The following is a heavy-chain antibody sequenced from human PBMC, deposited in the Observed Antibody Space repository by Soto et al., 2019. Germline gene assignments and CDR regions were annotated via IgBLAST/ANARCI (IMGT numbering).Heavy chain of an antibody. V-gene: IGHV3-30-3*01. CDR3: ARGFSTYSSSSVDY. CDR1: GFTFSSYA. Sequence: QVQLVESGAGVVQPGRSLRLSCAASGFTFSSYAMHWVRQAPGKGLEWVAVISYDGSSKYYADSVKGRFTISSDNSKNTLYLQMNSLRAEDTAVYYCARGFSTYSSSSVDYWGQGTLVTVSS. CDR2: ISYDGSSK. D-gene: IGHD6-6*01. J-gene: IGHJ4*02.